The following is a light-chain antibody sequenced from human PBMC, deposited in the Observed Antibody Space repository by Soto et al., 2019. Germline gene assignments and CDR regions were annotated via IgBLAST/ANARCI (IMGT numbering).Light chain of an antibody. CDR1: NIGSKS. CDR2: DDS. Sequence: ELTQPPSVSVAPGQTASITCGGNNIGSKSVHWYQQKPGQAPVVVVYDDSDRPSGIPERFSGSNSGNTATLTISRVEAGDEADYYCQVWDSRSDHYVFGTGTKVTVL. CDR3: QVWDSRSDHYV. J-gene: IGLJ1*01. V-gene: IGLV3-21*02.